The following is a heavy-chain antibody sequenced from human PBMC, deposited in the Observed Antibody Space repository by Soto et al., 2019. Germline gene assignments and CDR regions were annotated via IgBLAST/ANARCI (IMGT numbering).Heavy chain of an antibody. J-gene: IGHJ6*02. CDR3: ARDRYSYYDFWSGSLPYYYYGRDV. D-gene: IGHD3-3*01. V-gene: IGHV3-7*01. Sequence: EVQLVESGGGLVQPGGSLRLSCAASGFTFSSYWMSWVRQAPGKGLEWVANIKQDASEKYYVDSVKGRFTISRDNAKNSLYLQMNSLRTEDTAVYYCARDRYSYYDFWSGSLPYYYYGRDVWGQGTTVTVSS. CDR2: IKQDASEK. CDR1: GFTFSSYW.